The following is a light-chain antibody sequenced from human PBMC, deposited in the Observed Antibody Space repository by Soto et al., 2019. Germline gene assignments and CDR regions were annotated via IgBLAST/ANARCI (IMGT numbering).Light chain of an antibody. CDR3: QQYNTWPLT. Sequence: ETVMTQSPVTLSASPGERATLSCWASQSVYSNLAWYQQKPGQAPRLLIYSTSTRATGIPARFSGSGSGTEFTLTISSLRSEDFAVYYCQQYNTWPLTFGGGTKVEIK. J-gene: IGKJ4*01. CDR1: QSVYSN. V-gene: IGKV3-15*01. CDR2: STS.